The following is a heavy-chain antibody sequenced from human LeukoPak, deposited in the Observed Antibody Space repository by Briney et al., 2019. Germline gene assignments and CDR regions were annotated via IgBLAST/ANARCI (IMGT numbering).Heavy chain of an antibody. J-gene: IGHJ4*02. CDR1: GFTFSGYW. CDR3: ARDGRSGNFYK. D-gene: IGHD1-26*01. V-gene: IGHV3-74*01. Sequence: PGGSLRLSCAASGFTFSGYWMHWVRQAPGKGLAWVSVIRSDGSITTYADSVKGRFTISRDTAKNTLYLQMNSLRAEDTAVYYCARDGRSGNFYKWGQGTLVSVSS. CDR2: IRSDGSIT.